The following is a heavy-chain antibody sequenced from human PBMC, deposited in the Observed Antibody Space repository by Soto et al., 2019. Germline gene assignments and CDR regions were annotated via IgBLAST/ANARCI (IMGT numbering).Heavy chain of an antibody. J-gene: IGHJ6*02. CDR2: IYYSGNS. V-gene: IGHV4-39*01. Sequence: PSETLSLTCTVSGGSISSSNYYWGWIRQPPGKGLEWIGNIYYSGNSYYNPSLKSRVTISVDTSKNQLSLKLSSVTAADTAVYYCARQGDSKSNYYYGMDVWGQGTTVTVSS. CDR1: GGSISSSNYY. CDR3: ARQGDSKSNYYYGMDV. D-gene: IGHD1-26*01.